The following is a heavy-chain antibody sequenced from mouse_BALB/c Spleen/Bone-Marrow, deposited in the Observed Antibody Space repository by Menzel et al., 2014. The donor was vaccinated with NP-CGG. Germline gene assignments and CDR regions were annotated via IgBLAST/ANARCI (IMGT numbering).Heavy chain of an antibody. CDR2: ISSGGSYT. J-gene: IGHJ2*01. D-gene: IGHD1-1*01. V-gene: IGHV5-6*01. CDR1: GFTFSSYG. CDR3: ARPTTVVATGGSFDY. Sequence: EVKVVESGGDLVKPGGSLKLSCAASGFTFSSYGMSWVRQTPDKRLEWVATISSGGSYTYYPDSGKGRFTISRDNAKNTLYLQMSSLKSEDTAMYYCARPTTVVATGGSFDYWGQGTTLTVSS.